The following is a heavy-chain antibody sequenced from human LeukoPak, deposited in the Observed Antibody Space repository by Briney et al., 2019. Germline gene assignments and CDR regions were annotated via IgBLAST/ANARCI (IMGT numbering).Heavy chain of an antibody. Sequence: PSRTLSLTCTVSGGSISSGAYYWNWLRQHPGKGLEWIVYICYSGSTNYNPSLRSRVSISVDSSQNQFSLRLSSVTAADTAVYYCARDGRYCSSTSCQGWFDPWGQGTLVTVSS. V-gene: IGHV4-31*03. CDR1: GGSISSGAYY. D-gene: IGHD2-2*01. J-gene: IGHJ5*02. CDR2: ICYSGST. CDR3: ARDGRYCSSTSCQGWFDP.